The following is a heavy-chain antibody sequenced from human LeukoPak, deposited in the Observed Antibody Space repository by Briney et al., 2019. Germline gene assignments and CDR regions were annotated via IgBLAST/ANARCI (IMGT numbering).Heavy chain of an antibody. J-gene: IGHJ3*02. D-gene: IGHD6-13*01. CDR1: GYTFTTYG. CDR2: ISTYNGNT. Sequence: EASVEVSCKASGYTFTTYGISWVRQAPGQGLEWMGWISTYNGNTNYGQKFQGRVTMTRNTSISTAYMELSSLRSEDTAVYYCARYGYSSSWYSMEDAFDIWGQGTMVTVSS. V-gene: IGHV1-18*01. CDR3: ARYGYSSSWYSMEDAFDI.